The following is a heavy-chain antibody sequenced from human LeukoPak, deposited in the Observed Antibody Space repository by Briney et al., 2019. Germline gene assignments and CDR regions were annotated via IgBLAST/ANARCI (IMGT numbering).Heavy chain of an antibody. Sequence: SETLSLTCTVSGGFISSYYWSWIRQPAGKGLEWIGRIYTSGSTNYNPSLKSRVTMSVDTSKNQFSLKLSSVTAADTAVYYCAREAALLWFGELLGYYFDYWGQGTLVTVSS. D-gene: IGHD3-10*01. CDR1: GGFISSYY. V-gene: IGHV4-4*07. CDR3: AREAALLWFGELLGYYFDY. CDR2: IYTSGST. J-gene: IGHJ4*02.